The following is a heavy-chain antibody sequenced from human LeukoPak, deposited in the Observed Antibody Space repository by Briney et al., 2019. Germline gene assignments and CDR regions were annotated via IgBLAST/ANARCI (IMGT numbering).Heavy chain of an antibody. CDR2: IIPIFGTA. J-gene: IGHJ3*02. D-gene: IGHD3-22*01. CDR3: ARVARRYYDSSGPDAFDI. V-gene: IGHV1-69*05. CDR1: GYTFTSYD. Sequence: ASVKVSCKASGYTFTSYDINWARQAPGQGLEWMGRIIPIFGTANYAQKFQGRVTITTDESTSTAYMELSSLRSEDTAVYYCARVARRYYDSSGPDAFDIWGQGTMVTVSS.